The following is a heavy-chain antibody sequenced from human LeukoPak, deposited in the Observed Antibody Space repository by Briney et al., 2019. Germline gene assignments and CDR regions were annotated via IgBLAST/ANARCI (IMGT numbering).Heavy chain of an antibody. V-gene: IGHV1-2*02. Sequence: AAVKVSCKASGYIFTGHYLHSVRQAPGQGLEWMGCINPNSGGTNYAQRFQGRVTMTSDTSIRTAYMELSGLRSDDTAVLYCARGRAGFDGFDFWGQGTMVTVSS. D-gene: IGHD3-9*01. CDR1: GYIFTGHY. CDR3: ARGRAGFDGFDF. J-gene: IGHJ3*01. CDR2: INPNSGGT.